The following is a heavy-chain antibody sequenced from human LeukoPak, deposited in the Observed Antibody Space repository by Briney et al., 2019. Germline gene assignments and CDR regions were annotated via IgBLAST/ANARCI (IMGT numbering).Heavy chain of an antibody. CDR3: AKLVVVRGYFDY. Sequence: PGGSLRLSCAASGFTFSSYAMSWVRQAPGKGLEWVSAISGSGSSTYYADSVKGRFTISRDNSKNTLYLQMNSLRAEDTAVYYCAKLVVVRGYFDYWGQGTLVTVSS. CDR2: ISGSGSST. V-gene: IGHV3-23*01. CDR1: GFTFSSYA. J-gene: IGHJ4*02. D-gene: IGHD3-22*01.